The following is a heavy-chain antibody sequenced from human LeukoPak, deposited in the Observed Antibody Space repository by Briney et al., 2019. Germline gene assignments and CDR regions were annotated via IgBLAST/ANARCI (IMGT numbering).Heavy chain of an antibody. V-gene: IGHV3-7*01. D-gene: IGHD5-12*01. J-gene: IGHJ4*02. CDR3: VRDGGVSGYDLLDY. Sequence: GGSLRLSCTASGFIFSNYGMTWVRQAPGKGLEWVAQINQDGSKEYYSDSVKARFSISRDNARNSLSLQMNSLRAEDTAVYYCVRDGGVSGYDLLDYWGQGTFVTVSS. CDR1: GFIFSNYG. CDR2: INQDGSKE.